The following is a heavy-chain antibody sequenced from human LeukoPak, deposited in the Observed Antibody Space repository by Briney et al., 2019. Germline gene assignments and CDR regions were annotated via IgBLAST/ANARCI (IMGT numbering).Heavy chain of an antibody. J-gene: IGHJ6*02. V-gene: IGHV4-31*03. Sequence: SETLSLTCTVSGGSISSGGYYWSWLRQHPGKGLEWIGYIYYSGSTYYNPSLKSRVTISVDTSKNQFSLKLSSVTAADTAVYYCARRPRVGYYYYYGMDVWGQGTTVTVSS. CDR2: IYYSGST. CDR3: ARRPRVGYYYYYGMDV. CDR1: GGSISSGGYY.